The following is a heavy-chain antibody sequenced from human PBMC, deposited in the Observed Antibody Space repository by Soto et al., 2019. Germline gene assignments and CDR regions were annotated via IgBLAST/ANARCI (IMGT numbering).Heavy chain of an antibody. CDR1: GFTFSSYG. Sequence: QVQLVESGGGVVQPGRSLRLSCAASGFTFSSYGMHWVRQAPGKGLEWVAVIWYDGSNKYYADSVKGRFTISRHNSKNTLYLQMNSLRAEDTAVYYCARGIVGATSGMDVWGQGTTVTVSS. D-gene: IGHD1-26*01. V-gene: IGHV3-33*01. J-gene: IGHJ6*02. CDR3: ARGIVGATSGMDV. CDR2: IWYDGSNK.